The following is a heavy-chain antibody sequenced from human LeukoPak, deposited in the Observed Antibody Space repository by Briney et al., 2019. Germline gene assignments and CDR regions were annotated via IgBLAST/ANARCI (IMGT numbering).Heavy chain of an antibody. V-gene: IGHV1-58*02. J-gene: IGHJ4*02. CDR2: IVVGSGNT. CDR1: GFTFTSSA. Sequence: SVKASCKASGFTFTSSAMQWVRQARGQRLEWIGWIVVGSGNTNYAQKFQERVTITRDMSTSRAYMELSSLRSEDTAVYYCAAVQVGSNYYFDDWGQGTLVTVSS. D-gene: IGHD1-26*01. CDR3: AAVQVGSNYYFDD.